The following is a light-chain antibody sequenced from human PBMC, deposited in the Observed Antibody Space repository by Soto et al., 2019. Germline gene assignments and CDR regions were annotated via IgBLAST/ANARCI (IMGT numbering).Light chain of an antibody. CDR1: QSVSSY. V-gene: IGKV3-11*01. J-gene: IGKJ4*01. CDR3: LQRSNWLPLT. Sequence: EIVLTQSPATLALSPGERATLSCRASQSVSSYLAWYQQKPGQAPRLLIYDASNRATGIPARFSGIGSGTDFTLTISSLEPDDFAVYYCLQRSNWLPLTIGGGTQVEIK. CDR2: DAS.